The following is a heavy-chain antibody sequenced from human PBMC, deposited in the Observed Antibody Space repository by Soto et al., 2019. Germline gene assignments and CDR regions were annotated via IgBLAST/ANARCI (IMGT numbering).Heavy chain of an antibody. Sequence: ESGGGLVPPGGSLRLSCVASGFTFSSYWMGWVRQAPGKGLEWVANIQQDGSERHYGGSVKGRFTISRDNAKNSLYLQMNSLRAEDTAVYYCVESGGAADYWGQGTLVTVSS. J-gene: IGHJ4*02. CDR3: VESGGAADY. D-gene: IGHD2-8*02. CDR2: IQQDGSER. V-gene: IGHV3-7*03. CDR1: GFTFSSYW.